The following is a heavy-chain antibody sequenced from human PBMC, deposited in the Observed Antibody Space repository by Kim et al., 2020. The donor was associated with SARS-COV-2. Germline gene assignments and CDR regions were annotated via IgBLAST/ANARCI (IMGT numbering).Heavy chain of an antibody. D-gene: IGHD3-10*01. CDR2: IKQDGSEK. CDR1: GFTFNNYW. CDR3: ARERGAGLLWFARGYYYFYYGMDV. J-gene: IGHJ6*02. V-gene: IGHV3-7*03. Sequence: GGSLRLSCAASGFTFNNYWMSWVRQAPGKGLEWVANIKQDGSEKYYVDSVKGRFTISRDNAKNSLYLQMNSLRAEDTAVYYCARERGAGLLWFARGYYYFYYGMDVWGQETTVTVSS.